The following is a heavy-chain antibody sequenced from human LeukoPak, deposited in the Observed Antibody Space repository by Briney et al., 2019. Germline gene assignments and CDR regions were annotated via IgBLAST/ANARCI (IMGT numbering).Heavy chain of an antibody. D-gene: IGHD6-13*01. CDR1: GFTFSSHE. CDR2: ISSSGTSI. Sequence: GGSLRLSCAASGFTFSSHEMNWVRQVPGKGLEWVSYISSSGTSIYYADTVKGRFTISGDNAKNSLYLQMNSLRAEDTAFYYCARGPYSSSWSAWFDPWGQGTLVTVSS. CDR3: ARGPYSSSWSAWFDP. V-gene: IGHV3-48*03. J-gene: IGHJ5*02.